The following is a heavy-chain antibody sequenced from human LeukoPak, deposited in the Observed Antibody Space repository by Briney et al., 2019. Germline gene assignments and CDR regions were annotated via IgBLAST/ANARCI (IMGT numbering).Heavy chain of an antibody. CDR2: ISSSGSTI. CDR1: GFTFSDYY. CDR3: ARDAEKGYGSGSYFDY. J-gene: IGHJ4*02. Sequence: GGSVRLSCAASGFTFSDYYMSWIRQAPGKGLEWVSYISSSGSTIYYADSVKGRFTISRDNAKNSLYLQMNSLRAEDTAVYYCARDAEKGYGSGSYFDYWGQGTLVTVSS. D-gene: IGHD3-10*01. V-gene: IGHV3-11*01.